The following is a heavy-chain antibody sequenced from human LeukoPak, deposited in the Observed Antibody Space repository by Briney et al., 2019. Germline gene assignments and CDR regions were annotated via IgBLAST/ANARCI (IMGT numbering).Heavy chain of an antibody. J-gene: IGHJ4*02. CDR3: ARDSVSRYYYDSSGYYLVFDY. CDR1: GGSVNSRSDY. CDR2: IYYSGST. V-gene: IGHV4-39*07. D-gene: IGHD3-22*01. Sequence: SETLSLTCTVSGGSVNSRSDYWAWIRQPPGKGLEWIGSIYYSGSTYYNPSLKSRVTISVDTSKNQFSLKLSSVTAADTAVYYCARDSVSRYYYDSSGYYLVFDYWGQGTLVTVSS.